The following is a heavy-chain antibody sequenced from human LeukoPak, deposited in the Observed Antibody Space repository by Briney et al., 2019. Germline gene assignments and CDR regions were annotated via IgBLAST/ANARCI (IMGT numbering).Heavy chain of an antibody. V-gene: IGHV1-8*01. Sequence: ASVKVPCKASGYTFTSYDINWVRQATGQGLEWMGWMNPNSGNTGYAKKFQGRVTMTRNTSISTAYMELSSLRSEDTAVYYCARFQTPYSYAFIYYYYYYMDVWGKGTTVTVSS. CDR2: MNPNSGNT. CDR1: GYTFTSYD. J-gene: IGHJ6*03. D-gene: IGHD5-18*01. CDR3: ARFQTPYSYAFIYYYYYYMDV.